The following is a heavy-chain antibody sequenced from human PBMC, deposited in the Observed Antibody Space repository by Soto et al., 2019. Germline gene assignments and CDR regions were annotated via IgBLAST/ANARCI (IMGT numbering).Heavy chain of an antibody. CDR1: GYSFTSYW. Sequence: EVQLVQSGAEVKKPGESLRISCKGSGYSFTSYWISWVRQMPGKGLEWMGRIDPSDSYTNYSPSFQGHVNISADKSISTAYLQWSSLKASDTAMYYCARCRWRCDADAEGFGYWGQGTLVTVSS. D-gene: IGHD2-8*02. V-gene: IGHV5-10-1*01. CDR2: IDPSDSYT. J-gene: IGHJ4*02. CDR3: ARCRWRCDADAEGFGY.